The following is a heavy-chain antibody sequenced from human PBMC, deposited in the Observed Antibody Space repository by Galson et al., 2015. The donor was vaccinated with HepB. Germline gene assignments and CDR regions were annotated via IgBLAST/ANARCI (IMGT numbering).Heavy chain of an antibody. CDR1: EFTFSNAW. J-gene: IGHJ4*02. V-gene: IGHV3-15*01. Sequence: SLRLSCAASEFTFSNAWMSWVRQAPGKGLEWVGRIKSKTDGGTADYAAPVKGIFTISRDDSKNTLYLQMNSLKTEDTAVYYCTTDSGQAYCGGDCYPKVGYWGQGTLVTVSS. CDR3: TTDSGQAYCGGDCYPKVGY. D-gene: IGHD2-21*01. CDR2: IKSKTDGGTA.